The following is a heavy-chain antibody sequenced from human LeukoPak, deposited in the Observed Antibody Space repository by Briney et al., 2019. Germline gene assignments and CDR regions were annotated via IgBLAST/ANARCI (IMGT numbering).Heavy chain of an antibody. CDR3: ARMDIVVVPAAIAGAFDI. V-gene: IGHV4-38-2*01. CDR2: IYHSGST. D-gene: IGHD2-2*03. CDR1: GYSISSGYY. J-gene: IGHJ3*02. Sequence: PSETLSLTCAVSGYSISSGYYWGWIRQPPGKGLEWIGSIYHSGSTYYNPSLNSRVTISVDTSKNQFSLKLSSVTAADTAVYYCARMDIVVVPAAIAGAFDIWGQGTMVTVSS.